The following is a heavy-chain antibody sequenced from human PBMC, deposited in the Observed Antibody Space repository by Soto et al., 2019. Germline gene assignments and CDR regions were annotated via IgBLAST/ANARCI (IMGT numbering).Heavy chain of an antibody. J-gene: IGHJ5*02. Sequence: SQTLSLTCAISGDSVSSNTASWNWIRQSPSRGLGWLGRTYFRSKWYNDYAVSVKSRIIINPDTSNNQFSPQLNSVTPEDTAVYFCAKGDNLGPKTGYAFDPWGQGIMVTVSS. V-gene: IGHV6-1*01. CDR1: GDSVSSNTAS. CDR3: AKGDNLGPKTGYAFDP. D-gene: IGHD5-12*01. CDR2: TYFRSKWYN.